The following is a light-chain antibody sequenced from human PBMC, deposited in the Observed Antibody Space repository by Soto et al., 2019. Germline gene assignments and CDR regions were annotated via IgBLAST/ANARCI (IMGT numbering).Light chain of an antibody. V-gene: IGKV3-20*01. CDR2: GAS. J-gene: IGKJ2*01. CDR1: QSVNRNY. Sequence: EIVLTQSPGTLSLSPGERATLSCRASQSVNRNYLAWYQQKPGQVPRPLIYGASIRAARVPDRLSGSGSGTDFTLNISRLEPEDYAVYYCQQYGTSPHTFGQGTKLEIK. CDR3: QQYGTSPHT.